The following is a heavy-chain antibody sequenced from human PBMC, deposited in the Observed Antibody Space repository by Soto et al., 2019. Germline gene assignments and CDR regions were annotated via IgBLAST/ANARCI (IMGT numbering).Heavy chain of an antibody. V-gene: IGHV4-4*07. CDR2: IYTSGST. CDR1: GGSISSYY. D-gene: IGHD6-19*01. CDR3: AREPQRDSSGWYEGFDY. J-gene: IGHJ4*02. Sequence: AETLSLTCTVSGGSISSYYWSWIRQPAGKGLEWIGRIYTSGSTNYNPSLKSRVTMSVDTSKNQFSLKLSSVTAADTAVYYCAREPQRDSSGWYEGFDYWGQGTLVTVS.